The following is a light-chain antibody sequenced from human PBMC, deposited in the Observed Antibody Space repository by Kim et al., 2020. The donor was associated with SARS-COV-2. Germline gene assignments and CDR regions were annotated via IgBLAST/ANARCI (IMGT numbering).Light chain of an antibody. CDR2: GAS. CDR1: QSVSSSY. J-gene: IGKJ2*01. V-gene: IGKV3-20*01. Sequence: DIVLTQSPGTLSLSPGKTATLSCRASQSVSSSYLAWYQQKPGQAPRLLIYGASSRATGVPDRFSGSGSGTDFTLTISRLEPEDFAVYYCQQYGSSPGTFGQGTKLEIK. CDR3: QQYGSSPGT.